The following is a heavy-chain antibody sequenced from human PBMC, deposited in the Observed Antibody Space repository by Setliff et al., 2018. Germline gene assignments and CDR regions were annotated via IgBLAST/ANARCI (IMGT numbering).Heavy chain of an antibody. Sequence: LSLTCGASGGTFSDYFWTWIRQSPGKGLEWIGEINHSGSSNYNPSLKSRVTISVDTAKNQFSLKLTSVTAADTAVYYCARTGTYRYFDYWGQGTRVTVSS. CDR3: ARTGTYRYFDY. CDR2: INHSGSS. V-gene: IGHV4-34*01. J-gene: IGHJ4*02. CDR1: GGTFSDYF. D-gene: IGHD1-1*01.